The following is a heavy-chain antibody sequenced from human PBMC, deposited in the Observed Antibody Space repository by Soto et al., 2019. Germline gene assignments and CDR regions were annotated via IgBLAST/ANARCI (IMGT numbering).Heavy chain of an antibody. J-gene: IGHJ3*02. CDR2: ISGSGGST. CDR3: AKDYAGRVGPSGVGGGTYAFDI. CDR1: GFTFSSYA. V-gene: IGHV3-23*01. Sequence: GGSLRLSCAASGFTFSSYAMSWVRQAPGKGLEWVSAISGSGGSTYYADSVKGRFTISRDNSKNTLYLQMNSLRAEDTAVYYCAKDYAGRVGPSGVGGGTYAFDIWGQGTMVTVSS. D-gene: IGHD3-16*01.